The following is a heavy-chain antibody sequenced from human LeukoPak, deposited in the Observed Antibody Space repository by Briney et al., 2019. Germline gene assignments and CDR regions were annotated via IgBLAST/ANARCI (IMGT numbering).Heavy chain of an antibody. V-gene: IGHV3-7*01. CDR1: GLTFSNYW. D-gene: IGHD1-1*01. Sequence: GGSLRLSCGASGLTFSNYWMSWVRQAPGKGLEWVADIKQDGSEKDYVDSVRGRFTISRDNAKNSLYLQMNSLRAEDTAVYYCATYTNWVAGDVWGQGTTVSVSS. CDR2: IKQDGSEK. J-gene: IGHJ6*02. CDR3: ATYTNWVAGDV.